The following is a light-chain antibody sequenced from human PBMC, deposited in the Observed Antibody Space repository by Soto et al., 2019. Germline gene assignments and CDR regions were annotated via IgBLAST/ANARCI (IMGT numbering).Light chain of an antibody. J-gene: IGLJ1*01. V-gene: IGLV2-14*01. Sequence: QSALTQPASVSGSPGQSITISCPGTSSDVGGYNYVSWYQQHPGKAPKLMIYDVSNRPSGVSNRFSGSKSGNTASPTISGLQAEDEADYYCSSYTSSSTRVFGTGTKLTVL. CDR3: SSYTSSSTRV. CDR2: DVS. CDR1: SSDVGGYNY.